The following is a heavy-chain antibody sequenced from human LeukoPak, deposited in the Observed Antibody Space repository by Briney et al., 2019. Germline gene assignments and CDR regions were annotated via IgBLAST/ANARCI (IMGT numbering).Heavy chain of an antibody. Sequence: ASVKVSCKASGYTFTGYYMHWVRQAPGQGLEWMGWINPNSGGTNYAQKFQGRVTMTRDTSISTAYMELSRLRSDDTAVYYCARDKYYDSSGYYYETPFDYWGQGTLVTVSS. D-gene: IGHD3-22*01. CDR3: ARDKYYDSSGYYYETPFDY. CDR2: INPNSGGT. J-gene: IGHJ4*02. CDR1: GYTFTGYY. V-gene: IGHV1-2*02.